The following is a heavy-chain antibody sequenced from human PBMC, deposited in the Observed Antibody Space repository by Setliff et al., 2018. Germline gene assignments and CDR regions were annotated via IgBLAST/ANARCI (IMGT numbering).Heavy chain of an antibody. D-gene: IGHD3-10*01. CDR3: ASIIITTVHY. V-gene: IGHV3-7*01. CDR2: IKQDGSEK. Sequence: GGSLRLSCAVSGFSFSSYWMSWVRQAPGKGLEWVANIKQDGSEKNYVDSVKGRFTISRDNAKNSLYLQMNSLRAEDTAVYYCASIIITTVHYWGQGTLVTVSS. J-gene: IGHJ4*02. CDR1: GFSFSSYW.